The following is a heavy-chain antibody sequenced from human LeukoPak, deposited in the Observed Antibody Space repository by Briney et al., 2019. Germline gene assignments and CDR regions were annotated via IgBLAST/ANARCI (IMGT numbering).Heavy chain of an antibody. D-gene: IGHD6-19*01. CDR3: ARFRTSAWYVGDL. J-gene: IGHJ5*02. CDR2: IKQDGSQQ. Sequence: PGGSLRLSCAASGFTFGGFWMSWVRQAPGKGLEWVANIKQDGSQQFYVDSVRGRFTISRDNAKNSLFLQINTLRAEDSAIYHCARFRTSAWYVGDLWGQGTLVTVSS. V-gene: IGHV3-7*01. CDR1: GFTFGGFW.